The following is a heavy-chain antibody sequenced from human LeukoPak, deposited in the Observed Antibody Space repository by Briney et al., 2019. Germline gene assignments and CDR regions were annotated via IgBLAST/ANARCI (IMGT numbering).Heavy chain of an antibody. CDR3: AKDVEATITSGGYYFDH. V-gene: IGHV3-23*01. Sequence: GGSLRLSCAASGFTFSSYAMSWVRQAPGKGLEWVSAISGSGGSAYYADSVKGRFTISRDTSRNSLYLRMHSLRPEDTAVYYCAKDVEATITSGGYYFDHWGQGALVTVSS. D-gene: IGHD5-12*01. CDR1: GFTFSSYA. CDR2: ISGSGGSA. J-gene: IGHJ4*02.